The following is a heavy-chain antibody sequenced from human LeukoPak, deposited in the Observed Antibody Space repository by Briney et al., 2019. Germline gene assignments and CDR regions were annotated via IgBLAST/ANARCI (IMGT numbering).Heavy chain of an antibody. D-gene: IGHD3-16*01. CDR2: INQGGSVL. V-gene: IGHV3-7*01. CDR1: GVTFSRSW. J-gene: IGHJ4*02. Sequence: GGPLRLSCAGSGVTFSRSWMTWVRQAPGKGVEWVASINQGGSVLHYMDSVKGRFTISRDNAENSVFLQMNNLRAEDTAVYYCAKLLGDVTTLDYWGQGTQVAVSS. CDR3: AKLLGDVTTLDY.